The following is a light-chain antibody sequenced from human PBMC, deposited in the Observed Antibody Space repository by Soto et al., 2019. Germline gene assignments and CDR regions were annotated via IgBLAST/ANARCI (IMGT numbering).Light chain of an antibody. Sequence: QSALTQPASVSGSPGHSITISCTGTSSDVGAYNRVSWYQQHSGKAPKLMIYEVSNRPSGVSNRFSGSKSGNTASLTISGLQAEDEAEYYCLSYTTSSSYVFGTGTKVAVL. CDR3: LSYTTSSSYV. CDR2: EVS. V-gene: IGLV2-14*01. CDR1: SSDVGAYNR. J-gene: IGLJ1*01.